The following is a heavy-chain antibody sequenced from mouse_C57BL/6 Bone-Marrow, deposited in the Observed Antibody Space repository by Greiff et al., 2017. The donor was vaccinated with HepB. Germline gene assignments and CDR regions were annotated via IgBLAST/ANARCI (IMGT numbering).Heavy chain of an antibody. D-gene: IGHD2-4*01. CDR1: GFTFSSYA. CDR3: TREGDYDSFDY. V-gene: IGHV5-9-1*02. CDR2: ISSGGDYI. Sequence: EVKLVESGEGLVKPGGSLKLSCAASGFTFSSYAMSWVRQTPEKRLEWVAYISSGGDYIYYADTVKGRFTISRDNARNTLYLQMSSLKSEDTAMYYCTREGDYDSFDYGGQGTTLTVSS. J-gene: IGHJ2*01.